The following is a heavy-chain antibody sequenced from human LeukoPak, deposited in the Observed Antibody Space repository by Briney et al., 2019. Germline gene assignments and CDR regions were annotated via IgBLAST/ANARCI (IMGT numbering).Heavy chain of an antibody. CDR3: ARSYAHYYDSSGYYHY. D-gene: IGHD3-22*01. Sequence: SVKVSCKASGGTLSRYAISWVRQAPGQGPEWMGGIIPIFGTTNYAQKFQGRVTITADESTSTAYMELSSLRSEDTAVYYCARSYAHYYDSSGYYHYWGQGTLVTVSS. J-gene: IGHJ4*02. CDR1: GGTLSRYA. CDR2: IIPIFGTT. V-gene: IGHV1-69*01.